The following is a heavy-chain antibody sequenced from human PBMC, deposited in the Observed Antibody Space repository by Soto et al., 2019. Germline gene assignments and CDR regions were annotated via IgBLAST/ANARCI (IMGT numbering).Heavy chain of an antibody. Sequence: GGSLRLSCAASGFTFSSYGMHWVRQAPGKGLEWVAVIWYDGSNKYYADSVKGRFTISRDNSKNTLYLQMNSLRAEDTAVYYCARAPLGGDYAFDYWGQGTLVTVSS. D-gene: IGHD4-17*01. CDR2: IWYDGSNK. J-gene: IGHJ4*02. CDR1: GFTFSSYG. CDR3: ARAPLGGDYAFDY. V-gene: IGHV3-33*01.